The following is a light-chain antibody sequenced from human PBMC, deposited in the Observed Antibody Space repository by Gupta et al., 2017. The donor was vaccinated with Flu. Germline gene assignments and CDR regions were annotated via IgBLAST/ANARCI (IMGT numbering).Light chain of an antibody. CDR2: YAS. V-gene: IGKV1D-43*01. CDR3: QQYDSNPLFT. J-gene: IGKJ3*01. Sequence: AIRMTQSPFSLSASVGDRVTITCWASQGISSYLAWYQQKPAKAPKLFIYYASSLQSGVPSRFSGSGYGTDYTLTISSRQPEDFATYYCQQYDSNPLFTFGHGTKVDIK. CDR1: QGISSY.